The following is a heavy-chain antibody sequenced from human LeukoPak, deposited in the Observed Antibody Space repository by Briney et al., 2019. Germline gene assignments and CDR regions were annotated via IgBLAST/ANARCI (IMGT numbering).Heavy chain of an antibody. CDR3: ARHRGPLVVVGPIDY. CDR2: IFPGDSET. Sequence: GESLKISCKGSGYSFTSYWIGWVRQMPGKGLEWVGIIFPGDSETRYSPSFQGHVTISADKSISTAYLQWSSLEASDTAIYYCARHRGPLVVVGPIDYWGQGTLVTVSS. CDR1: GYSFTSYW. J-gene: IGHJ4*02. D-gene: IGHD2-15*01. V-gene: IGHV5-51*01.